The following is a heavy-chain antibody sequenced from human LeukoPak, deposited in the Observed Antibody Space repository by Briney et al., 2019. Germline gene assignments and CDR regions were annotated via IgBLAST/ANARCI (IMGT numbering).Heavy chain of an antibody. CDR1: GFTFSSYS. CDR3: ARVQYCSGGSCYSPYSDSVYYGMDV. V-gene: IGHV3-48*01. Sequence: PGGSLRLSCAASGFTFSSYSMNWVRQAPGKGLEWVSYISSSSSTIYYADSVKGRFTISRDNSKNTLYLQMNSLRAEDTAVYYCARVQYCSGGSCYSPYSDSVYYGMDVWGQGTTVTVSS. D-gene: IGHD2-15*01. CDR2: ISSSSSTI. J-gene: IGHJ6*02.